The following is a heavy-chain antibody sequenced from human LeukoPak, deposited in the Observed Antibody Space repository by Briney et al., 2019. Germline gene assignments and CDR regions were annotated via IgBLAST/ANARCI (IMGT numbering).Heavy chain of an antibody. Sequence: GESLKISCKGSGWIGWVRQMPVKGLECMGIIYPGDSDTRYSPSFQGHVTISADKSISTAYLQWISLKASHTAMYYCARLRGGYCSGGSCYSDDWGQGTLVTVSS. CDR1: GW. CDR3: ARLRGGYCSGGSCYSDD. CDR2: IYPGDSDT. J-gene: IGHJ4*02. V-gene: IGHV5-51*01. D-gene: IGHD2-15*01.